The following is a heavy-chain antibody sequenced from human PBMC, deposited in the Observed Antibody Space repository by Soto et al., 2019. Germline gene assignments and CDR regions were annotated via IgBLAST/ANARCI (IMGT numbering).Heavy chain of an antibody. CDR3: AKGGAIVAAGTRVYLYNAMDV. J-gene: IGHJ6*02. CDR2: INPNSGDT. V-gene: IGHV1-2*02. D-gene: IGHD1-26*01. CDR1: GYTFTGYY. Sequence: ASVKVSCKASGYTFTGYYVHWVRQAPGQGLEWMGWINPNSGDTYLAQRFQGRVTMNRDTSIGTAYMELRGLTSDDTAKYYCAKGGAIVAAGTRVYLYNAMDVWGQGTTVTVSS.